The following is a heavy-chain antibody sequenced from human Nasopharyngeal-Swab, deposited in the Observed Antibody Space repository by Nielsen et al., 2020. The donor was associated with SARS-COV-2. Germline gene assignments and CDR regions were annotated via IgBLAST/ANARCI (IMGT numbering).Heavy chain of an antibody. Sequence: ASVKVSCKASGYTFTSYGISWVRQAPGQGLEWMGWISAYNGNTNYAQKLQGRVTMTTDTSTSTAYMELRSLRSDDTAVYYCAREGRGYCSGGSCYKNFDYWGQGTLVTVSS. CDR3: AREGRGYCSGGSCYKNFDY. CDR2: ISAYNGNT. CDR1: GYTFTSYG. D-gene: IGHD2-15*01. V-gene: IGHV1-18*01. J-gene: IGHJ4*02.